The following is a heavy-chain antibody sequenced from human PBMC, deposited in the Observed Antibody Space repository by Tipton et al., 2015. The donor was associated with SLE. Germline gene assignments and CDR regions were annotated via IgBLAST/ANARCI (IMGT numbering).Heavy chain of an antibody. J-gene: IGHJ4*02. CDR2: IHTTGST. Sequence: LRLSCTVSGGSISSGSYFWTWFRQPAGTGLEWTGRIHTTGSTKYNPSLKSRVTISIDTSSNQFSLTLSSVTAADTAVYFCATSDGNYYGPFDYWGQGVLVTVSS. CDR1: GGSISSGSYF. D-gene: IGHD1-26*01. CDR3: ATSDGNYYGPFDY. V-gene: IGHV4-61*02.